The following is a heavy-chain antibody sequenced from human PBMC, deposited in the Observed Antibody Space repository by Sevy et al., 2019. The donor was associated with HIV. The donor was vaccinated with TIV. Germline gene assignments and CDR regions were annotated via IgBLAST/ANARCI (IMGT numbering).Heavy chain of an antibody. J-gene: IGHJ4*02. Sequence: GGSLRLSCTASGFTFDKYAMHWVRQAPGKGLEWVSGITSNSVILGYADSVKGRFTISRDNARNSLYLEMKSLRAEDTALYYCAKSSFLPAAGNAYYFDYWGQGTLVTVSS. CDR3: AKSSFLPAAGNAYYFDY. V-gene: IGHV3-9*01. CDR1: GFTFDKYA. CDR2: ITSNSVIL. D-gene: IGHD6-25*01.